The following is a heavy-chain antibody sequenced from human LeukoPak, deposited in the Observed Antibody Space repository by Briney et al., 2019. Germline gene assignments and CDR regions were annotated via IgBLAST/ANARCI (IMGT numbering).Heavy chain of an antibody. D-gene: IGHD3-22*01. J-gene: IGHJ4*02. V-gene: IGHV1-69*05. CDR1: GGTFSSYA. CDR2: IIPIFGTA. Sequence: ASVKVSCMASGGTFSSYAISWVRQAPGQGLEWMGGIIPIFGTANYAQKFQGRVTITTDESTSTAYMELSSLRSEDTAVYYCARDRYYYDSSGSYYFDFWGQGTLVTVSS. CDR3: ARDRYYYDSSGSYYFDF.